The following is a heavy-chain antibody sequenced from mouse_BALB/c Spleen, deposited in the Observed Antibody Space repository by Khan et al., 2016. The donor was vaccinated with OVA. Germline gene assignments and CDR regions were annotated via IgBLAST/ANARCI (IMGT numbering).Heavy chain of an antibody. CDR1: GFSLTSYG. CDR2: IWSGGST. Sequence: VQLVESGPGLVQPSQSLSITCTVSGFSLTSYGVHWVRQSPGKGLEWLGVIWSGGSTDYNEAFISRLSISKDNSKSQVFFKMNSLQGNDTAIYXCARNYDYDEGLAYWGQGTLVTVSA. D-gene: IGHD2-4*01. V-gene: IGHV2-2*02. CDR3: ARNYDYDEGLAY. J-gene: IGHJ3*01.